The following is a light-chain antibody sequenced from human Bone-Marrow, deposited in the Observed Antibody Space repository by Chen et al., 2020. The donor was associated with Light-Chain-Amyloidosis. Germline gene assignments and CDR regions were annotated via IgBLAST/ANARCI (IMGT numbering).Light chain of an antibody. V-gene: IGLV3-25*03. CDR2: RDT. Sequence: SYELTQPPSVSVSPGQTARITCSGDDLPTKYAYWYQQKPGQAPVLVIHRDTERPSGISERFSGSISGTTATLTLSGVQAEAEADYHCQSADSSGTYEVIFGGGTKLTVL. CDR1: DLPTKY. CDR3: QSADSSGTYEVI. J-gene: IGLJ2*01.